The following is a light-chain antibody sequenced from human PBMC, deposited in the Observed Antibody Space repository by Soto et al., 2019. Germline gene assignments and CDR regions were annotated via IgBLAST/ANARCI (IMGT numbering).Light chain of an antibody. V-gene: IGKV1-6*01. CDR2: AAS. J-gene: IGKJ1*01. Sequence: AIQMTQSPSSLSASVGDRVTITCRASQGIRNDLGWYQQKPGKAPKLLIYAASSLQSGVPSRYSGSGSGTDFTLTISSLQPEDFKTYDELQYYNHPRTFGQGTKVEIK. CDR1: QGIRND. CDR3: LQYYNHPRT.